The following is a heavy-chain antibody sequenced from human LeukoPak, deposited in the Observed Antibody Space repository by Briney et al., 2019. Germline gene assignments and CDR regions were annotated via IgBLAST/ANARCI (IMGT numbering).Heavy chain of an antibody. CDR2: IYYSGST. Sequence: SETLSLTCTVSGGSISSHYWSWIRQPPGKGLEWIGYIYYSGSTNYNPSLKSRVTISVDTSKNQFSLKLSSVTAADTAVYYCARFSSGYQLNYFDYWGQETLVTVSS. CDR3: ARFSSGYQLNYFDY. V-gene: IGHV4-59*11. J-gene: IGHJ4*02. CDR1: GGSISSHY. D-gene: IGHD3-22*01.